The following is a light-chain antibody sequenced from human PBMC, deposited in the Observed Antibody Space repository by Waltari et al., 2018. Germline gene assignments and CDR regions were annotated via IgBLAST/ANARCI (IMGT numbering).Light chain of an antibody. CDR3: QQYYTNPIT. J-gene: IGKJ3*01. CDR2: WAS. Sequence: DIVMTQSPDSLPVSLGERATINCKSSQSVLCSVNNKNYLAWYQQKPGHSPKLLISWASTRESGVPDRFSGSGSGTDFTLTISILQAEDVAVYYCQQYYTNPITFGPGTKVELK. V-gene: IGKV4-1*01. CDR1: QSVLCSVNNKNY.